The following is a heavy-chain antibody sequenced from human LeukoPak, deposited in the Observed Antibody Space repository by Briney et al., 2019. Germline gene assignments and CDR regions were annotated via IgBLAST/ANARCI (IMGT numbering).Heavy chain of an antibody. D-gene: IGHD3-16*01. Sequence: SETLSLTCTVSGGSISIYYWSWIRQPPGKGLEWIGYIYDTGSTNYNPSLKSRVTVSVDTSKNQFSLKLSSVTAADTAVYYCARMSYEYVWGGSDYWGQGTLVTVSP. CDR1: GGSISIYY. J-gene: IGHJ4*02. CDR3: ARMSYEYVWGGSDY. CDR2: IYDTGST. V-gene: IGHV4-59*01.